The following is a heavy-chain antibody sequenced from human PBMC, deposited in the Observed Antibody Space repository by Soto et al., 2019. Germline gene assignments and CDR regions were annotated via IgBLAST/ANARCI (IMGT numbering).Heavy chain of an antibody. Sequence: SETLSLTCAVYGGSFSGYYWSRIRQPPGKGLEWIGEINHSGSTNYNPSIKSRVTISVDTSKNQSSLKLSSVTAADTAVYYCARGPRRFLEWLPYYYYGMDVWGQGTTVT. D-gene: IGHD3-3*01. CDR1: GGSFSGYY. J-gene: IGHJ6*02. CDR3: ARGPRRFLEWLPYYYYGMDV. CDR2: INHSGST. V-gene: IGHV4-34*01.